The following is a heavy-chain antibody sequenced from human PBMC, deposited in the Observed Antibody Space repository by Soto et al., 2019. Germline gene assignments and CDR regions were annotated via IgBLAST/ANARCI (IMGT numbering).Heavy chain of an antibody. Sequence: QVQLVQSGAEVKKPGSSVKVSCKASGGTFSSYAISWVRQAPGQGLEWMGGIIPIFGTANYAQKFQGRVTITADESTSTAYMELSSLRSEYTAVYYCARVGRDCSGGSCFNWFDPWGQGTLVTVSS. V-gene: IGHV1-69*01. CDR3: ARVGRDCSGGSCFNWFDP. J-gene: IGHJ5*02. CDR1: GGTFSSYA. CDR2: IIPIFGTA. D-gene: IGHD2-15*01.